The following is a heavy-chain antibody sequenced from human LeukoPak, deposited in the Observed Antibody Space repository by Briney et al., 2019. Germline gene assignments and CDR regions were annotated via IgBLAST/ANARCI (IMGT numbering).Heavy chain of an antibody. CDR1: GGTFSSYA. V-gene: IGHV1-69*04. CDR3: ARAGFEGSGDDY. D-gene: IGHD1-1*01. J-gene: IGHJ4*02. CDR2: IIPILGIA. Sequence: SVKVSCNASGGTFSSYAISWVRQAPGQGLEWMGRIIPILGIANYAQKFQGRVTITADKSTSTAYMELSSLRSEDTAVYYCARAGFEGSGDDYWGQGTLVTVSS.